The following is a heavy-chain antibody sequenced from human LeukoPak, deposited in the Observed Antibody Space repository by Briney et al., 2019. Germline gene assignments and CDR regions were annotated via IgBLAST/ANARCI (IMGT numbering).Heavy chain of an antibody. D-gene: IGHD1-26*01. CDR1: GSGFKNYA. V-gene: IGHV1-69*13. J-gene: IGHJ6*03. Sequence: SVKVSCKASGSGFKNYAIAWVRQAPGQGLEWMGGIISFFGTTNFAQKFQDRVAITADESTTTVHMELSSLTSEDTAVYYCARIIAGATGVYYMDIWGKGTSVTVSS. CDR3: ARIIAGATGVYYMDI. CDR2: IISFFGTT.